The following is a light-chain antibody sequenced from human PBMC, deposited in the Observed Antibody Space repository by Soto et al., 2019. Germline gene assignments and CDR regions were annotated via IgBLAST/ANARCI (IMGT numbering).Light chain of an antibody. CDR1: QSVTTQ. CDR3: QQYGGSTRT. Sequence: IVLTQSPGTLSLSPGERATLSCRASQSVTTQLAWYQQKPGQAPRLIIHGASSRATGVPDRITGSGSGTDFTLSIRRLEPEDFAVYYCQQYGGSTRTFGQGTQVDI. CDR2: GAS. V-gene: IGKV3-20*01. J-gene: IGKJ1*01.